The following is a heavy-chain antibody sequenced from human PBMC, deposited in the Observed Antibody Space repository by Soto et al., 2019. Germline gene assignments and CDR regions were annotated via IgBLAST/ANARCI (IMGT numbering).Heavy chain of an antibody. D-gene: IGHD3-3*01. CDR3: ARERFLEWLLRDYYYYYGMDV. V-gene: IGHV4-34*01. CDR2: INHSGSA. CDR1: GGSFSGYY. Sequence: PSETLSLTCAVYGGSFSGYYWSWIRQPPGKGLEWIGEINHSGSANYNPSLKSRVTISVDTSKNQFSLKLSSVTAADTAVYYCARERFLEWLLRDYYYYYGMDVWGQGTTVTV. J-gene: IGHJ6*02.